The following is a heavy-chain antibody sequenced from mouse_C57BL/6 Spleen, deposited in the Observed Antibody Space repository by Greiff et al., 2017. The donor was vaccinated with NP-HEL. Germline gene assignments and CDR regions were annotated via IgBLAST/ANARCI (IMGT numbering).Heavy chain of an antibody. CDR1: GFSLTSYG. CDR2: IWRGGST. J-gene: IGHJ1*03. CDR3: AKNGGEDWYFDV. Sequence: VMLVESGPGLVQPSQSLSITCTVSGFSLTSYGVHWVRQSPGKGLEWLGVIWRGGSTDYTAASMSRLSITKDNSKSQVFFKMNSLQADDTAIYYCAKNGGEDWYFDVWGTGTTVTVSS. V-gene: IGHV2-5*01.